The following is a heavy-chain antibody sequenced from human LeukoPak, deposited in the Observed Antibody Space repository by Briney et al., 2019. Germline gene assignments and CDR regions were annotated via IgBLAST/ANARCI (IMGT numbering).Heavy chain of an antibody. D-gene: IGHD3-22*01. CDR3: ASPLLDYYDSSGYYSQIDY. J-gene: IGHJ4*02. V-gene: IGHV3-7*01. CDR2: IKQDGSEK. CDR1: GFTFSSYW. Sequence: GGSLRLSCEASGFTFSSYWMSWVRQAPGKGLEWVANIKQDGSEKYYVDSVKGRFTISRDNAKNSLYLQMNSLRAEDTAVYYCASPLLDYYDSSGYYSQIDYWGRGTLVTVSS.